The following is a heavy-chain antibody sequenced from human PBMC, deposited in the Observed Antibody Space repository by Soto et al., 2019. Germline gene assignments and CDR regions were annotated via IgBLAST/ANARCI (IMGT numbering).Heavy chain of an antibody. Sequence: QITLKESGPTLVKPTQTLTLTCTFSGFSLTTRPVGVGWIRQPPGQALEWLALIYWDDDKRYNPSLKTRVTITKDTSKNQVVLTMTNMDPVDTATSYCAHRQLYNGAWNEGTFDYWGQGALVTVSS. CDR1: GFSLTTRPVG. J-gene: IGHJ4*02. D-gene: IGHD1-1*01. CDR3: AHRQLYNGAWNEGTFDY. V-gene: IGHV2-5*02. CDR2: IYWDDDK.